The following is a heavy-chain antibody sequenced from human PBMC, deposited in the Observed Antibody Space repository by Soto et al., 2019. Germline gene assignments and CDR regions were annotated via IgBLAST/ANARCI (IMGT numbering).Heavy chain of an antibody. D-gene: IGHD3-3*01. V-gene: IGHV1-18*01. CDR2: ISAYNGNT. CDR1: GYTFTSYG. Sequence: GASVKVSCKASGYTFTSYGISWVRHAPGQGLEWMGWISAYNGNTNYAQKLQGRVTMTTDTSTSTAYMELRSLRSDDTAVYYCARDMVVYDFWSGYYTEYYFDYWGQGTLVTVSS. CDR3: ARDMVVYDFWSGYYTEYYFDY. J-gene: IGHJ4*02.